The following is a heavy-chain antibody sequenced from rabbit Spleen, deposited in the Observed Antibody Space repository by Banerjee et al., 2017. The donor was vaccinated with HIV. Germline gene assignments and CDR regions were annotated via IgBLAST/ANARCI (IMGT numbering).Heavy chain of an antibody. CDR3: ARDYTDAYGGFNL. Sequence: QSLEESGGDLVKPGASLTLTCKASGFTFSGYYMCWVRQAPGKGLEWIACIYIGRTDSTYYASWAKGRFTISKTSSTTVTLQLNSLTAADTATYFCARDYTDAYGGFNLWGQGTLVTVS. CDR1: GFTFSGYY. J-gene: IGHJ4*01. D-gene: IGHD6-1*01. V-gene: IGHV1S40*01. CDR2: IYIGRTDST.